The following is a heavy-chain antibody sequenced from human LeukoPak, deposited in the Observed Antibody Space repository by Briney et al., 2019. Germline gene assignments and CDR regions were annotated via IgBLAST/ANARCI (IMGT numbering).Heavy chain of an antibody. V-gene: IGHV3-23*01. CDR2: ISHSGAYA. D-gene: IGHD6-13*01. CDR3: AKDFDRSSWYFDY. Sequence: PGGSLRLSCAASGFTFGDCAMSWVRQAPGKGLEWVSFISHSGAYAYYADSVKGRFTISRDNSKNTLYLQMNSLRAEDTAVYYCAKDFDRSSWYFDYWAQGTLVTVSS. CDR1: GFTFGDCA. J-gene: IGHJ4*02.